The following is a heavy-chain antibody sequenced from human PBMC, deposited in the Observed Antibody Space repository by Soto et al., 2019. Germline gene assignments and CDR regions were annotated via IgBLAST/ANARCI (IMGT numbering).Heavy chain of an antibody. V-gene: IGHV6-1*01. Sequence: PSPTLSLTCAISGDSVSSNSAAWNWIRQSPSRGLEWLGRTYYRSKWYNDYAVSVKSRITINPDTSKNQFSLRLNSVTPEDTAVYYCAREGGIYDILTGYYSYYYMDVWGKGTTVTVSS. J-gene: IGHJ6*03. D-gene: IGHD3-9*01. CDR3: AREGGIYDILTGYYSYYYMDV. CDR2: TYYRSKWYN. CDR1: GDSVSSNSAA.